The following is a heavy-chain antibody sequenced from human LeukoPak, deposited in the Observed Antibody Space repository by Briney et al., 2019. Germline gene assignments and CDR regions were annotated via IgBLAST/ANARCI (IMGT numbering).Heavy chain of an antibody. V-gene: IGHV3-66*01. CDR1: GFTVSSNY. D-gene: IGHD1-26*01. Sequence: GGSLRLSCAASGFTVSSNYMSWVRQAPGKGLEWVSVIYSGGSTYYADSVKGRFTISRDNSKNTLYLQMNSLRAEDTAVYYCARVRGAEYYFDYWGQGTLVTVSS. CDR2: IYSGGST. CDR3: ARVRGAEYYFDY. J-gene: IGHJ4*02.